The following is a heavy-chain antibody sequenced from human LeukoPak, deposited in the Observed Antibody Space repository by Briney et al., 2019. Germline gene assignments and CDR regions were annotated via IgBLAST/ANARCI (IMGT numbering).Heavy chain of an antibody. J-gene: IGHJ4*02. CDR3: ARDFGYSGSIDY. D-gene: IGHD5-12*01. CDR1: GFTFSNYW. CDR2: IKQDGSEK. V-gene: IGHV3-7*01. Sequence: GGSLRLSCAASGFTFSNYWMSWVRQAPGKGLEWVANIKQDGSEKYYVDSVKGRFTISRDNAKNSLYPQMNSLRAEDTAVYYCARDFGYSGSIDYWGQGTLVTVSS.